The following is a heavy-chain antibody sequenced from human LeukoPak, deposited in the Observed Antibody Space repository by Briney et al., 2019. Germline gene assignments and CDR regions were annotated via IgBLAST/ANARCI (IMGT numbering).Heavy chain of an antibody. D-gene: IGHD3-10*01. CDR3: ARGAKYYYGSGSYLFDY. CDR2: IYYSGST. CDR1: GGSISSGGYS. J-gene: IGHJ4*02. V-gene: IGHV4-30-4*08. Sequence: PSETLSLTCTVSGGSISSGGYSWSWIRQHPGKGLEWIGYIYYSGSTYYNPSLKSRVTISVDTSKNQFSLKLSSVTAADTAVYYCARGAKYYYGSGSYLFDYWGQGTLVTVSS.